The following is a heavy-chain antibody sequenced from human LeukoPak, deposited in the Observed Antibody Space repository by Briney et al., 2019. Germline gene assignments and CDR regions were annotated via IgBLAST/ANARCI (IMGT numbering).Heavy chain of an antibody. D-gene: IGHD3-22*01. Sequence: ASVKVSCKASGYTFTGYYMHWVRQAPGQGLEWMGWINPNSGGTNYAQKFQGWVTMTRDTSISTAYMELSRLRSDDTAVYYCARGGPWGYDSSGPPRFDPWGQGTLVTVSS. CDR2: INPNSGGT. CDR3: ARGGPWGYDSSGPPRFDP. CDR1: GYTFTGYY. V-gene: IGHV1-2*04. J-gene: IGHJ5*02.